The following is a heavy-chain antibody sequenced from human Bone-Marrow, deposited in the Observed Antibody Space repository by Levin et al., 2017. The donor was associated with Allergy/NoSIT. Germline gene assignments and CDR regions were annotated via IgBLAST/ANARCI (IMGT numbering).Heavy chain of an antibody. V-gene: IGHV1-2*02. CDR3: SRRPHDYDSSGYYGSHAFDI. D-gene: IGHD3-22*01. Sequence: GASVKVSCKASGYSFTGFYLHWIRQAPRQGLEWMGWISPNSGGTNYAQKFQGRVTMSRDTSISTAYMELSRLRSDDTAVYYCSRRPHDYDSSGYYGSHAFDIWGQGTLGTVSS. CDR2: ISPNSGGT. J-gene: IGHJ3*02. CDR1: GYSFTGFY.